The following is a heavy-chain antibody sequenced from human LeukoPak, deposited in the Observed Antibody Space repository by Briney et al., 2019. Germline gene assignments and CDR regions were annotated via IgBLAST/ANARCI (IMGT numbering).Heavy chain of an antibody. D-gene: IGHD1-26*01. CDR1: GSTFSTYW. CDR2: IKQDGSEK. Sequence: GGSLRLSCEASGSTFSTYWMSWVRQALGKGLEWVANIKQDGSEKYYVDSVKGRFTISRDNAKNSLYLQMNSLRAEDTAVYYCARERVGFAFDIWGQGTMVTVSS. J-gene: IGHJ3*02. V-gene: IGHV3-7*01. CDR3: ARERVGFAFDI.